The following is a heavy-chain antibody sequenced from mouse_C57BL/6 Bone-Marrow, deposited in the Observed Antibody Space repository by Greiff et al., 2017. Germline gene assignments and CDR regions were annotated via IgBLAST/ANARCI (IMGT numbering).Heavy chain of an antibody. CDR1: GYAFSSSW. J-gene: IGHJ1*03. CDR3: ARHYGSSFYWYFDV. D-gene: IGHD1-1*01. CDR2: IYPGDGDT. V-gene: IGHV1-82*01. Sequence: QVHVKQSGPELVKPGASVKISCKASGYAFSSSWMNWVKQRPGKGLEWIGRIYPGDGDTNYNGKFKGKATLTADKSSSTAYMQLSSLTSEDSAVYFCARHYGSSFYWYFDVWGTGTTVTVSS.